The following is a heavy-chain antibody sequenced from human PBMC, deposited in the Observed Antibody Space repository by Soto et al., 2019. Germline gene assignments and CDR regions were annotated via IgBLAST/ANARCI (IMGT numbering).Heavy chain of an antibody. CDR3: ARKRGNEHFDY. D-gene: IGHD3-16*01. CDR2: IYPVDSDT. CDR1: GYSFTNYW. V-gene: IGHV5-51*01. Sequence: GESLKISCKGSGYSFTNYWIGWVRQMPGKGLVWMGIIYPVDSDTRYSPSFQGQVTISADKSISTAYVQWNSLKASDTAMYYCARKRGNEHFDYWGQGTLVTVSS. J-gene: IGHJ4*02.